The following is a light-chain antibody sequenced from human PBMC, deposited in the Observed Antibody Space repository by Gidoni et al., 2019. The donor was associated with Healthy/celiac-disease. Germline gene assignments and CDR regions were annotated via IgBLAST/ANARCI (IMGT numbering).Light chain of an antibody. J-gene: IGKJ2*01. CDR2: AAS. CDR3: QQSYSTLYT. Sequence: DIQMTQSPSSLSASVGDRVTITCRASQSISSYLNWYQQKPGKAPKLLIYAASSLKSGVPSRFSGSGSGTDLTLTISSLQTEDFATYYCQQSYSTLYTFGQGTKLEIK. V-gene: IGKV1-39*01. CDR1: QSISSY.